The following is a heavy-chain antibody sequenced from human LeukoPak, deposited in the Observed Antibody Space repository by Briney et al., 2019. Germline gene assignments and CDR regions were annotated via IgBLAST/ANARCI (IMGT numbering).Heavy chain of an antibody. V-gene: IGHV4-34*01. CDR3: ARGLVPAAIPRIGRYYYYYMDV. J-gene: IGHJ6*03. D-gene: IGHD2-2*01. CDR1: GGSISSYY. CDR2: INHSGST. Sequence: QTSETLSLTCTVSGGSISSYYWSWIRQPPGKGLEWIGEINHSGSTNYSPSLKSRVTISVDTSKNQFSLKLSSVTAADTAVYYCARGLVPAAIPRIGRYYYYYMDVWGKGTTVTVSS.